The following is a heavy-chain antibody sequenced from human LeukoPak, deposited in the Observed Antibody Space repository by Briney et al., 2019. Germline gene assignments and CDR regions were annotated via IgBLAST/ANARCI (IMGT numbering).Heavy chain of an antibody. V-gene: IGHV1-2*02. Sequence: ASVKVSCKASGYTFTGYYMHWVRQAPGQGLEWMGWINPSSGGTNYAQNFQGRVTMTTDTSISTAYMDLSRLRSDDTAVYYCATSRDGYNTNFDFWGQGTLVTVSS. CDR3: ATSRDGYNTNFDF. D-gene: IGHD5-24*01. CDR2: INPSSGGT. CDR1: GYTFTGYY. J-gene: IGHJ4*02.